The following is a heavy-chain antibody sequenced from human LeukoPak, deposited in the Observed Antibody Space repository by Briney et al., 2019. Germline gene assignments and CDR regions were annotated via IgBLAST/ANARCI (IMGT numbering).Heavy chain of an antibody. CDR3: ARDIRVWSSTQYYYYYYMAV. D-gene: IGHD2-2*01. J-gene: IGHJ6*03. V-gene: IGHV4-59*01. CDR2: IFYSGST. CDR1: GDSISTYY. Sequence: PSETLSLTCTVYGDSISTYYWSWLRQPPGKGLEWIGNIFYSGSTNYNPSLKSRVTISVDTSKNQFSLMLSSMTAADTAVYYCARDIRVWSSTQYYYYYYMAVWGKGTTVTVSS.